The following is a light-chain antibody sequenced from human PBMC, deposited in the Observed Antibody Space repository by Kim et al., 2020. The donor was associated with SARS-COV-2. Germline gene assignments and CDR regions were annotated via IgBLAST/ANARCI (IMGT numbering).Light chain of an antibody. Sequence: EIVLTQSPGTLSLSPGERATLSCRASQSVGSNLLAWYQQKPGQAPRLLIYEAFKRVAGIPDRFSGSGSGTDFTLTISRPEPEDFATYYSQQYGSSPYSFGQGTKLQI. J-gene: IGKJ2*03. V-gene: IGKV3-20*01. CDR2: EAF. CDR3: QQYGSSPYS. CDR1: QSVGSNL.